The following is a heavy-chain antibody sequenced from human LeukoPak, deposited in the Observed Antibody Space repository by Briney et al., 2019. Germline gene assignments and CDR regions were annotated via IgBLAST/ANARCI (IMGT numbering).Heavy chain of an antibody. V-gene: IGHV1-24*01. D-gene: IGHD3-22*01. J-gene: IGHJ4*02. CDR1: GYTFTGYY. Sequence: ASVKVSCKASGYTFTGYYMHWVRQAPGKGLEWMGGFDPEDGETIYAQKFQGRVTMTEDTSTDTAYMELSSPRSEDTAVYYCATDPHSSGYYPKTYWGQGTLVTVSS. CDR3: ATDPHSSGYYPKTY. CDR2: FDPEDGET.